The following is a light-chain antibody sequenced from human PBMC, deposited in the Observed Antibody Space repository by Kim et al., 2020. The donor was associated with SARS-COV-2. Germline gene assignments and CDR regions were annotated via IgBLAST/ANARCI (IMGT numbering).Light chain of an antibody. V-gene: IGLV3-1*01. CDR3: QAWDSSTAV. Sequence: SYELTQPPSVSVSPGQTANITCSGDKLGDKYACWYRQKPGQSPVLVIYQDSKRPSGIPERFSGSNSGNTATLTISGTQAMDEADYYCQAWDSSTAVFGGGTQLTVL. CDR1: KLGDKY. J-gene: IGLJ2*01. CDR2: QDS.